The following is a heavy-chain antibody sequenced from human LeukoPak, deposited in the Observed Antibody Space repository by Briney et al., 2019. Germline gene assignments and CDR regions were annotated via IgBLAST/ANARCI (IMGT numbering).Heavy chain of an antibody. D-gene: IGHD3-10*01. CDR1: GGSISSYY. V-gene: IGHV4-59*01. CDR2: IYYSGGT. J-gene: IGHJ4*02. CDR3: GGTHYSPSLNSRVTISLDTSKNQFSLKLTSVTTADTAVYYCARGSLGDEYSSSSDFDY. Sequence: PSETLSLTCTDSGGSISSYYWSWIRQHPGKGLEWIGYIYYSGGTHYSPALNSRVTISLDTSKNQFCLKLTSVTTADTVVYYSGGTHYSPSLNSRVTISLDTSKNQFSLKLTSVTTADTAVYYCARGSLGDEYSSSSDFDYWGQGTLVTVSS.